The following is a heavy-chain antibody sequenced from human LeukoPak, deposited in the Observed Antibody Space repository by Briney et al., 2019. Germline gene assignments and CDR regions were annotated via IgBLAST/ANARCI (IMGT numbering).Heavy chain of an antibody. V-gene: IGHV1-8*01. CDR1: GYTFTSYD. Sequence: GASVKVSCKASGYTFTSYDINWVRQATGQGLEWMGWMNPNSGNTGYAQKFQGRVTMTRNTSISTAYMELSSLRSEDTAVYYCARAVAAAACFDYWGQGTLVTVSS. D-gene: IGHD6-13*01. CDR3: ARAVAAAACFDY. J-gene: IGHJ4*02. CDR2: MNPNSGNT.